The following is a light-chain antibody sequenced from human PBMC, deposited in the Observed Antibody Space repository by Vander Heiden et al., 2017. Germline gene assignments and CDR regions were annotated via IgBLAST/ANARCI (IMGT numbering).Light chain of an antibody. CDR2: DVT. J-gene: IGLJ3*02. V-gene: IGLV2-11*01. CDR3: CSYAGSYSWV. CDR1: SSDVGGYNY. Sequence: QSALTQPRSVSGSPGQSVTISCTGTSSDVGGYNYVSWYQQHPGKAPKLMFYDVTKRPAGVPDRFSGSRSGNTASLTISGLQAEEEADYYCCSYAGSYSWVFGGGTKLTGL.